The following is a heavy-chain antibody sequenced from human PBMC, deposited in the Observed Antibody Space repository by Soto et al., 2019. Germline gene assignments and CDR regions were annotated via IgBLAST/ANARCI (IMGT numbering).Heavy chain of an antibody. CDR1: GGSIRSGGYY. V-gene: IGHV4-31*03. CDR3: ARENMVRGVSSFDY. CDR2: IYYSGST. Sequence: TLSLTCTVSGGSIRSGGYYWGWFRQQPGKGLEWIGYIYYSGSTYYNPSLKSRVTISVDTSKNQFSLKLSSVTAADTAVYYCARENMVRGVSSFDYWGQGTLVTVSS. J-gene: IGHJ4*02. D-gene: IGHD3-10*01.